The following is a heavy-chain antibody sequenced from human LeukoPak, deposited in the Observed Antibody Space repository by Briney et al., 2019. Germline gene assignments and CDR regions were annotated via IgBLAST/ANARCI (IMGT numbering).Heavy chain of an antibody. CDR2: ISGTGAST. D-gene: IGHD2-21*02. Sequence: GGSLRLSCAASGFTFSTYAMNWVRQAPGKGLEWVSAISGTGASTYYADSVEGRFTISRGNSKNTLFLQMNSLRADDTAVYYCAKYLLCGGDCYSKYFEHWSQGTLVTVSS. CDR1: GFTFSTYA. J-gene: IGHJ1*01. CDR3: AKYLLCGGDCYSKYFEH. V-gene: IGHV3-23*01.